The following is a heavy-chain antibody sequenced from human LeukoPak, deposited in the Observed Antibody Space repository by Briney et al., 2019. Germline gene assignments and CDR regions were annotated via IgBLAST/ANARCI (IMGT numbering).Heavy chain of an antibody. V-gene: IGHV3-49*04. Sequence: GGSLRLSCTASGFTFGDYAMSWVRQAPGKGLEWVGFSRSKAYGGTTEYAASVKGRFTISRDDSKSIAYLQMNSLKTEDTAVYYCTRGSTRVDYWGQGTLVTVSS. D-gene: IGHD1-26*01. CDR3: TRGSTRVDY. CDR1: GFTFGDYA. CDR2: SRSKAYGGTT. J-gene: IGHJ4*02.